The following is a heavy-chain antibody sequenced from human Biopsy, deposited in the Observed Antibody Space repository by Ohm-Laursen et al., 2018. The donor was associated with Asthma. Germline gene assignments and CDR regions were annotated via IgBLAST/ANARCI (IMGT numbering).Heavy chain of an antibody. J-gene: IGHJ4*02. V-gene: IGHV3-48*02. CDR3: ARMITIFGVVSRGMDV. CDR1: GFTFSSYS. D-gene: IGHD3-3*01. Sequence: SLRLSCSAPGFTFSSYSMNWVRQAPGKGLEWVSYISSSSSTIYYADSVKGRFTISRDNAKNSLYLQMNSLRDEDTAVYYCARMITIFGVVSRGMDVWGQGTLVTVSS. CDR2: ISSSSSTI.